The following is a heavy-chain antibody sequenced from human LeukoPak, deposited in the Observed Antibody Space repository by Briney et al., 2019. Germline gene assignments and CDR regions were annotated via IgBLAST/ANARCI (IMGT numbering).Heavy chain of an antibody. CDR1: GFTFSSYS. CDR2: ISSSSSYI. CDR3: ARAVSSGYDFAYSYYYGRDV. Sequence: GGSLRLSCAASGFTFSSYSMNWVRQAPGKGLEWVSSISSSSSYIYYADSVKGRFTISRDNAKNSLYLQMNSLRAEDTAVYYCARAVSSGYDFAYSYYYGRDVGGKGPTVTVPS. D-gene: IGHD5-12*01. V-gene: IGHV3-21*01. J-gene: IGHJ6*04.